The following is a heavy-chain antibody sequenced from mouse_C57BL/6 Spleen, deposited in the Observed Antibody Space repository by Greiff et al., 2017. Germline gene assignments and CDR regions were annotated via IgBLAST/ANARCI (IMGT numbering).Heavy chain of an antibody. V-gene: IGHV5-16*01. CDR3: ARGGYSNYGWFAY. CDR1: GFTFSDYY. CDR2: INYDGSST. D-gene: IGHD2-5*01. J-gene: IGHJ3*01. Sequence: EVKLMESEGGLVQPGGSMKLSCTASGFTFSDYYMAWVRQVPEKGLEWVANINYDGSSTYYLDSLKCRFIISRDNAMNILYLQMRSLKSEDTAAYDCARGGYSNYGWFAYWGQGTLVTVSA.